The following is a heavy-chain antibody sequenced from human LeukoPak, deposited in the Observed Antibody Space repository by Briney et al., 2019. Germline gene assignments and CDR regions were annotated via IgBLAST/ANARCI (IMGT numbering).Heavy chain of an antibody. J-gene: IGHJ4*02. V-gene: IGHV3-7*04. D-gene: IGHD2-15*01. CDR3: ARGDKFSGDY. Sequence: PGGSLRLSCAASGFTFSTYWMSWVRQAPGKGLEWVANIHQDGNEKYYVYSVKGRFTISRDNAKNSQYLQMNSLRAEDTAVYYCARGDKFSGDYWGQGTLVTVSS. CDR2: IHQDGNEK. CDR1: GFTFSTYW.